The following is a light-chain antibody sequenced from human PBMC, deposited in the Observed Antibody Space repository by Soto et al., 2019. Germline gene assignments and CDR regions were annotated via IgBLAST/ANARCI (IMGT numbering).Light chain of an antibody. CDR2: DAS. CDR1: QSISSW. J-gene: IGKJ1*01. V-gene: IGKV1-5*01. Sequence: DIQMTQSPSTLPASVGDRVTITCRANQSISSWLAWYQQKPGKAPKLLIYDASSLESGVPSRFSGSGSGTEFTLTINSLQSDDFATYYCQQYDSYSWTFGQGTKVDIK. CDR3: QQYDSYSWT.